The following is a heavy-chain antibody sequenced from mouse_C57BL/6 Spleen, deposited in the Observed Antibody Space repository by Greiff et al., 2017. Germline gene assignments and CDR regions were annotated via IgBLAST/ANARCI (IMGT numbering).Heavy chain of an antibody. CDR2: IDPSDSYT. CDR1: GYTFTSYW. Sequence: QVQLQQPGAELVRPGTSVKLSCKASGYTFTSYWMHWVKQRPGQGLEWIGVIDPSDSYTNYNQKFKGKATLTVDTSSSTAYMQLSSLPSEDSAVSYCARRPSTMGLGGGFDYWGQGTTLTVSS. V-gene: IGHV1-59*01. J-gene: IGHJ2*01. D-gene: IGHD2-1*01. CDR3: ARRPSTMGLGGGFDY.